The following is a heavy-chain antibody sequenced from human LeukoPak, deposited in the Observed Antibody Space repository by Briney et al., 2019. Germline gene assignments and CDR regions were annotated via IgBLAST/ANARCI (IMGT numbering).Heavy chain of an antibody. Sequence: EASVRVSCKASGGTFSSYAISWVRQAPGQGLEWMGRIIPILGIANYAQKFQGRVTITADKSTSTAYMELSSLRSEDTAVYYCARGLRRAVYFGSGSYYWFDPWGQGTLVTVSS. D-gene: IGHD1-26*01. CDR2: IIPILGIA. V-gene: IGHV1-69*04. J-gene: IGHJ5*02. CDR3: ARGLRRAVYFGSGSYYWFDP. CDR1: GGTFSSYA.